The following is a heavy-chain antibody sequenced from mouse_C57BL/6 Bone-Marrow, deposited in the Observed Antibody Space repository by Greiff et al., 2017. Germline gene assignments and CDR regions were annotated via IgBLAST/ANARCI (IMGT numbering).Heavy chain of an antibody. V-gene: IGHV1-82*01. CDR3: ARGGFLTGGAMDY. Sequence: VQLMESGPALVKPGASVKISCKASGYAFSSSWMDWVKQRPGKGLEWIGRIYTGDSETNYNGKFKGKATWTADKSSSTAYMQLSSLTAEDSAVYFCARGGFLTGGAMDYWGQVTTVTVSS. CDR2: IYTGDSET. CDR1: GYAFSSSW. J-gene: IGHJ4*01.